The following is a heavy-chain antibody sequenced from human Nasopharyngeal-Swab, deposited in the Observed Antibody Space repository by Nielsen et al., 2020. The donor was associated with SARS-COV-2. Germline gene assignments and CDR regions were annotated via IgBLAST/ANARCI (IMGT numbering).Heavy chain of an antibody. Sequence: LRLSCTVSGGSISSGGYYWSWIRQHPGKGLEWIGYTYYSGSTYYNPSLKSRVTISVDTSKNQFSLKLSSVTAADTAVYYCARDNDILTGYYRGVLDPWGQGTLVTVSS. CDR1: GGSISSGGYY. D-gene: IGHD3-9*01. CDR2: TYYSGST. J-gene: IGHJ5*02. V-gene: IGHV4-31*03. CDR3: ARDNDILTGYYRGVLDP.